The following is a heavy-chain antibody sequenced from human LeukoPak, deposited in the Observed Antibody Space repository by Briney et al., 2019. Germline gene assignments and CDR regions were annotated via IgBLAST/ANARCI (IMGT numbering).Heavy chain of an antibody. Sequence: PGGSLSLSCAAAGFSFDDYAMRWVRQAPGKGLEWVSCISWSSSTIAYADSVRGRFTISRDNAKNSLYLQMNSLRAEDTAVYYCARDVATISNWFDPWGQGTLVTVSS. CDR2: ISWSSSTI. D-gene: IGHD5-24*01. CDR3: ARDVATISNWFDP. CDR1: GFSFDDYA. J-gene: IGHJ5*02. V-gene: IGHV3-9*01.